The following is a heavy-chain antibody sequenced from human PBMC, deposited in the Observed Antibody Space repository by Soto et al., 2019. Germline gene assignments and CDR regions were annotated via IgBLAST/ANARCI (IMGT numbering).Heavy chain of an antibody. CDR3: ARVGQGQLVLLDYYYGMDV. D-gene: IGHD6-6*01. V-gene: IGHV1-69*13. J-gene: IGHJ6*02. CDR1: GGTFSSYA. CDR2: IIPIFGTA. Sequence: SVKVSCKASGGTFSSYAISWVRQAPGQGLEWMGGIIPIFGTANYAQKFQGRVTITADESTSTAYMELSSLRSEDTAVYYCARVGQGQLVLLDYYYGMDVWGQGTTVTVSS.